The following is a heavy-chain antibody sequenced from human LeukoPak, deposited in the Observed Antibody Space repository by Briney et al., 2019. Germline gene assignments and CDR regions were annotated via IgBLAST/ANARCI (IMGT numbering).Heavy chain of an antibody. V-gene: IGHV1-2*02. CDR2: INPNSGGT. Sequence: ASGKVSCKASGYTFTGYYMHWVRQAPGQGLEWMGWINPNSGGTNYAQKFQGRVTMTRDTSISTAYMELSRLRSDDTAVYYWASGERELTFGAFDIWGQGTMVTVSS. CDR3: ASGERELTFGAFDI. J-gene: IGHJ3*02. D-gene: IGHD1-26*01. CDR1: GYTFTGYY.